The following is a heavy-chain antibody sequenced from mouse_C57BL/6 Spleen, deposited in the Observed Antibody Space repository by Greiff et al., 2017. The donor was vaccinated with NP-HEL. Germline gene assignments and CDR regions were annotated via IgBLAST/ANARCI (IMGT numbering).Heavy chain of an antibody. D-gene: IGHD1-1*01. Sequence: EVQLQESGGDLVKPGGSLKLSCAASGFTFSSYGMSWVRQTPDKRLEWVATISSGGSYTYYPDSVKGRFTISRDNAKNTLYLQMSSLKSEDTAMYYCARQSSYWYFDVWGTGTTVTVSS. V-gene: IGHV5-6*01. J-gene: IGHJ1*03. CDR1: GFTFSSYG. CDR2: ISSGGSYT. CDR3: ARQSSYWYFDV.